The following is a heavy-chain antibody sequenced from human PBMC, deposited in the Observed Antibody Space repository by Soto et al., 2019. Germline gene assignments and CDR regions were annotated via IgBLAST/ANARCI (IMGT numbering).Heavy chain of an antibody. Sequence: PSETLSLTCTVSGGSISSYYWSWIRQPAGKGLEWIGRIYTSGSTNYNPSLKSRVTMSVDTSKNQFSLKLSSVTAADTAVYYCARDRWYSSSLVGGYYYYGMDVWGQGTTVTVSS. D-gene: IGHD6-6*01. CDR1: GGSISSYY. V-gene: IGHV4-4*07. CDR2: IYTSGST. CDR3: ARDRWYSSSLVGGYYYYGMDV. J-gene: IGHJ6*02.